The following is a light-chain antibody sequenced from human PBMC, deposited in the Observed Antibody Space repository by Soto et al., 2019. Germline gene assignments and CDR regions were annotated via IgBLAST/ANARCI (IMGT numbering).Light chain of an antibody. J-gene: IGKJ2*01. CDR2: DAS. CDR1: QSISTW. CDR3: QQYNSYPYT. V-gene: IGKV1-5*01. Sequence: DIQMTQSPSTVSASVGDGVTITCRASQSISTWLAWYQQKPGKAPKLLIYDASTLGSGVPSGFSGSGSGTEFTLTISSLQPDDFATYYCQQYNSYPYTFGQGTKLEIK.